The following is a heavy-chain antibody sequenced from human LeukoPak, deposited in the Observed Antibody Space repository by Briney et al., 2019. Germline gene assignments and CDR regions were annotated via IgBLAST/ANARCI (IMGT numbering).Heavy chain of an antibody. Sequence: SETLSLTCTVYGGSFSSYYWSWIRQPPGKGLEWIGEINSSGSASYTPSLKSRATISADKSKNQFSLKLNSVTAADTAVFYCARGTRTVITPGGRYFDLWGRGTLVTVSP. J-gene: IGHJ2*01. V-gene: IGHV4-34*01. CDR2: INSSGSA. CDR3: ARGTRTVITPGGRYFDL. CDR1: GGSFSSYY. D-gene: IGHD4-23*01.